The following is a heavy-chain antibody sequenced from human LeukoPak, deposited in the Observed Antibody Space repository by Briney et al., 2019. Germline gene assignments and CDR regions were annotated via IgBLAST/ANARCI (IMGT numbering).Heavy chain of an antibody. D-gene: IGHD2-15*01. Sequence: PGGSLRLSFAASGFTFSSYGMHWVRQAPGKGLEWVAVIWYDGSNKYYADSVKGRFTISRDNSKNTLYLQMNSLRAEDTAVYYCAKENCSGGSCFFDYWGQGTLVTVSS. CDR2: IWYDGSNK. J-gene: IGHJ4*02. CDR1: GFTFSSYG. V-gene: IGHV3-33*06. CDR3: AKENCSGGSCFFDY.